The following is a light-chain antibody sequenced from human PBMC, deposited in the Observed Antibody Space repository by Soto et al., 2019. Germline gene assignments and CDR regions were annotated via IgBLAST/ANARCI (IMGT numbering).Light chain of an antibody. V-gene: IGKV3-20*01. CDR3: QQYGSSPRT. J-gene: IGKJ1*01. CDR1: QSVSNSY. CDR2: GAS. Sequence: EIVLTQSPGTLSLSPGERATLSCRASQSVSNSYLAWYQQKPGQAPRLLIYGASNRASGIPDRFSGSGSGTDFTLTISRLEPEDFAVYYCQQYGSSPRTFGQGTKVEIK.